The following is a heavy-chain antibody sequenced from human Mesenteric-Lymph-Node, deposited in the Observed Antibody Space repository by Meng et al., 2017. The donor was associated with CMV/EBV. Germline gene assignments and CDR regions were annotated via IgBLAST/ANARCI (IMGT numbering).Heavy chain of an antibody. J-gene: IGHJ6*02. D-gene: IGHD1-26*01. Sequence: GGPLTLPCAASGFIFSSYAMSWVRQAPGKGLEWVSAVSGRGGSTYYADSVKGRFTISRDNSKNTLYLQMNSLRAEDTAVYYCAKDVKTLGGTYGMDVWGQGTTVTVSS. CDR1: GFIFSSYA. CDR2: VSGRGGST. V-gene: IGHV3-23*01. CDR3: AKDVKTLGGTYGMDV.